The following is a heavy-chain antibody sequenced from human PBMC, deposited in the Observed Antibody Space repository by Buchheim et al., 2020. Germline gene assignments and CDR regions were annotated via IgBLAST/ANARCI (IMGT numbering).Heavy chain of an antibody. V-gene: IGHV1-69*01. J-gene: IGHJ6*02. CDR1: GGTFSSYA. Sequence: QVQLVQSGAEVKKPGSSVKVSCKASGGTFSSYAISWVRQAPGQGLEWMGGIIPIFGTANYAQKLQGRVTITAEESRSPAYMELSSLRSEDTAVYYCAGGGTYGSGSYPYYYYGMDVWGQGTT. CDR2: IIPIFGTA. CDR3: AGGGTYGSGSYPYYYYGMDV. D-gene: IGHD3-10*01.